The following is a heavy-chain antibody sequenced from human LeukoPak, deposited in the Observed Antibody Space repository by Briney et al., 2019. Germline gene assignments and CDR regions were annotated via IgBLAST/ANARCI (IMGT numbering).Heavy chain of an antibody. CDR2: IYHNGYT. J-gene: IGHJ3*02. CDR3: AIPSYSSSSIDAFDI. D-gene: IGHD6-6*01. Sequence: SETLSLTCTVSGGSIRSNNYYWGWIRQTPGKGLEWIGSIYHNGYTYYNPSLTSRVTISVDTPKSQFSLKLSSVTAADTAVYYCAIPSYSSSSIDAFDIWGQGTMVTVSS. V-gene: IGHV4-39*01. CDR1: GGSIRSNNYY.